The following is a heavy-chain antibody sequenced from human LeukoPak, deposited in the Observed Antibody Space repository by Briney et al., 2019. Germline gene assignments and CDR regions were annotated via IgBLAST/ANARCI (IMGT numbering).Heavy chain of an antibody. CDR2: IYYSGST. CDR3: ARLPTVTFFDY. D-gene: IGHD4-17*01. J-gene: IGHJ4*02. Sequence: SETLSLTCTVSGDSISSRSYYWGWIRQPPGKGLEWIGSIYYSGSTYYNPSLKSRVTISVNTSKNQFSLKLSSVTAADTAVYYCARLPTVTFFDYWGQGTLVTVSS. V-gene: IGHV4-39*01. CDR1: GDSISSRSYY.